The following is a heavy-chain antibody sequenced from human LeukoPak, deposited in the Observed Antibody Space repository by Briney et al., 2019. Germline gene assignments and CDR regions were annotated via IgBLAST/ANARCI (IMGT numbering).Heavy chain of an antibody. Sequence: PGGSLRLSCAASGFTFSSYAMSWVRQAPGKGLEWVSAISGSGGSTYYADSVKGRFTISRDNSKNTLYLQMNSLRAEDTAVYYCAKVSTYYYGSGSYYNRYFDYWGQGTPVTVSS. CDR2: ISGSGGST. J-gene: IGHJ4*02. V-gene: IGHV3-23*01. CDR1: GFTFSSYA. D-gene: IGHD3-10*01. CDR3: AKVSTYYYGSGSYYNRYFDY.